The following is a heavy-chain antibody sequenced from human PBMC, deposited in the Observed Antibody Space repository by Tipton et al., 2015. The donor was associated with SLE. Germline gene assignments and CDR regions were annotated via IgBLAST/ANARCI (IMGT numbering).Heavy chain of an antibody. J-gene: IGHJ3*01. CDR2: IISKTYGGTT. D-gene: IGHD1-26*01. CDR3: AIGTRGYAFDF. Sequence: SLRLSCTGSGFTFGDFALSWFRQAPGKGLEWVSFIISKTYGGTTQYAASVKGRFTISRDDSRSIAYLQMNSLKTEDTALYFCAIGTRGYAFDFCGHGTMITVSS. CDR1: GFTFGDFA. V-gene: IGHV3-49*03.